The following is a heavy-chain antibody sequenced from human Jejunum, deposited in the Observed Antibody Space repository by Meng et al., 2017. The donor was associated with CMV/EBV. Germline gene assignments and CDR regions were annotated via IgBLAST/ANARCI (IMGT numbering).Heavy chain of an antibody. V-gene: IGHV3-11*05. CDR2: ISGSSTVT. CDR3: TRDPRACDY. Sequence: QGGVGGVGGGLVEPGWSLGPSCKAPGFSFSDYYMTWIRHTPGKGPEWLAYISGSSTVTNYADSVKGRFTISRDNVNNLLYLQMNSLRADDTAVYYCTRDPRACDYWGQGTLVTVSS. CDR1: GFSFSDYY. J-gene: IGHJ4*02.